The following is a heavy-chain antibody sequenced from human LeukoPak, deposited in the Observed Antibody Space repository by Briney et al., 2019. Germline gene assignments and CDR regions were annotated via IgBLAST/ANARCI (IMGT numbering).Heavy chain of an antibody. Sequence: GGSLRLSCAVSGFTVSRNYMSWVRQAPGKGLEWVSVIYSGGSTDYADSVKGRFTISRDNSKNTVYLQMNSLRAEDTALYYCAKYCSGVGCFTGFDYWGQGTLVTVSS. D-gene: IGHD2-15*01. CDR3: AKYCSGVGCFTGFDY. CDR2: IYSGGST. V-gene: IGHV3-53*01. CDR1: GFTVSRNY. J-gene: IGHJ4*02.